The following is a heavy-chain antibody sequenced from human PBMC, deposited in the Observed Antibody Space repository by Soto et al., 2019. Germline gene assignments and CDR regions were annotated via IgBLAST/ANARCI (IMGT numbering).Heavy chain of an antibody. J-gene: IGHJ4*02. CDR2: IYYSGST. CDR3: ARDQAGGPAFDY. Sequence: PSETLSLTCTVSGGSISSYYWSWIRQPPGKGLEWIGYIYYSGSTNYNPSLKSRVTISVDTSKNQFSLKLSSVTAADTAVYYCARDQAGGPAFDYWGQGTLVTVYS. V-gene: IGHV4-59*01. D-gene: IGHD3-10*01. CDR1: GGSISSYY.